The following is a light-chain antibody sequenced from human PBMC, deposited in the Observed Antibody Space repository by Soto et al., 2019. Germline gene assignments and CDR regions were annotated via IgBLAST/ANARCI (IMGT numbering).Light chain of an antibody. J-gene: IGLJ1*01. V-gene: IGLV1-44*01. Sequence: QSALTQPPSASGTPGQRVTISCSGSSSTIRSNTVNWYQHLPGTAPKLLIYSGNQRPSGVPDRFSGSKSGTSASLAISGLQSEDEADYYCAAWDDGLNGRVFGTGTKVTVL. CDR3: AAWDDGLNGRV. CDR2: SGN. CDR1: SSTIRSNT.